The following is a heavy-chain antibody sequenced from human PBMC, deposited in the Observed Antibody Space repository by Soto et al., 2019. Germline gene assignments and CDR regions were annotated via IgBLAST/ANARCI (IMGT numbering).Heavy chain of an antibody. Sequence: EVQLVESGGDLVQPGGSLRLSCAASGFTFSDYWIHWVRQAPGKGLMWVSRIKGDGSITNYADSVKGRFTVSRDNAKNTVYLQMNSLRAEDTALYYCARGIRGHYGKDVWGQGPRSP. CDR3: ARGIRGHYGKDV. D-gene: IGHD3-10*01. V-gene: IGHV3-74*01. CDR2: IKGDGSIT. J-gene: IGHJ6*02. CDR1: GFTFSDYW.